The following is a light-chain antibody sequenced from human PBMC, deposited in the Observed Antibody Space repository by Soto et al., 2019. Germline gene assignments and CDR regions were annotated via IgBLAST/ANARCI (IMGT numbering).Light chain of an antibody. J-gene: IGKJ1*01. CDR2: GAS. Sequence: EIVMTQSPATLSVSPGERATLSCRASQSVSSNLAWYQQKPGQAPRLLIYGASTRATGIPARFSGSGSGTEFPLTISSLQSEDFAVYYCQQYNNWPGTFGQGTKVEIQ. V-gene: IGKV3-15*01. CDR3: QQYNNWPGT. CDR1: QSVSSN.